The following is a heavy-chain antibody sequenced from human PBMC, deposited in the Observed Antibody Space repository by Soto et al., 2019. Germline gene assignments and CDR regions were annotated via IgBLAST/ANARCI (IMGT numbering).Heavy chain of an antibody. Sequence: VQLVQSGAEVRKPGSSVKVSCQVSGVTFSTSTITWVRQAPGQGLEWMGSIIPILGTAKSTQKFQGRVTINADESASVAYMELSSVTSEDTAVYYCARAGFVSGWNEFSGMDVWGQGTTVTFSS. CDR3: ARAGFVSGWNEFSGMDV. D-gene: IGHD6-19*01. CDR1: GVTFSTST. CDR2: IIPILGTA. V-gene: IGHV1-69*11. J-gene: IGHJ6*02.